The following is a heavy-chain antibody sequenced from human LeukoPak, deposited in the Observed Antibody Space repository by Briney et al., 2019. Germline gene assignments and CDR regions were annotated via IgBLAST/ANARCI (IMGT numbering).Heavy chain of an antibody. J-gene: IGHJ4*02. Sequence: SETLSLTCTVSGGSISSSSYYWGWIRQPPGKGLEWIGSIYYSGSTYYNPSLKSRVTISVDTSKNQFSLKLSSVTAADTAVYYCASPGKNFDHWGQGTLVTVSS. CDR1: GGSISSSSYY. V-gene: IGHV4-39*01. CDR3: ASPGKNFDH. CDR2: IYYSGST.